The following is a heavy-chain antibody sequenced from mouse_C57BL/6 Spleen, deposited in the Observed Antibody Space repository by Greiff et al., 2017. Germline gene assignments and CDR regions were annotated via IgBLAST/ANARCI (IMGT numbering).Heavy chain of an antibody. D-gene: IGHD2-3*01. CDR3: ARDGYPSYAMDY. CDR1: GYTFTSYW. V-gene: IGHV1-64*01. Sequence: QVQLQQPGAELVKPGASVKLSCKASGYTFTSYWMHWVKQRPGQGLEWIGMIHPNSGSTNYNEKFKSKATLTVDKSSSTAYMQLSSLTSEDSAVYYCARDGYPSYAMDYWGQGTSVTVSS. CDR2: IHPNSGST. J-gene: IGHJ4*01.